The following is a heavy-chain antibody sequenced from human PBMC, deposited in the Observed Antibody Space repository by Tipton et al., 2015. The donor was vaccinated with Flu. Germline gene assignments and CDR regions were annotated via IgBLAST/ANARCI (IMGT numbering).Heavy chain of an antibody. CDR3: ARGRLARLEWEPHI. J-gene: IGHJ4*02. Sequence: TLSLTCTVSGGSIRNYCWSWIRQPAGKGLEWIGRIYNSGNTNYNPSLKSRVTMSVDTSKNQFPLKLSSVTAADTAVYYCARGRLARLEWEPHIWGQGTLVTVSS. V-gene: IGHV4-4*07. CDR1: GGSIRNYC. CDR2: IYNSGNT. D-gene: IGHD1-26*01.